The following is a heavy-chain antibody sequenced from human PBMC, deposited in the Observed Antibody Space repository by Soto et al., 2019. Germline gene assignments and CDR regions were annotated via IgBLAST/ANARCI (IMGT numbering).Heavy chain of an antibody. Sequence: PGGSLRLSCAASGFSFSHYDMHRVRQAPGKGLEWVALIWYDGGDKYYGDSVKGRFTISRDNSKNTLYLQMNSLRAEDTAVYYCARPLSRATYGSGSYPFYYYGINVWGQGTTVTVSS. J-gene: IGHJ6*02. D-gene: IGHD3-10*01. V-gene: IGHV3-33*01. CDR1: GFSFSHYD. CDR2: IWYDGGDK. CDR3: ARPLSRATYGSGSYPFYYYGINV.